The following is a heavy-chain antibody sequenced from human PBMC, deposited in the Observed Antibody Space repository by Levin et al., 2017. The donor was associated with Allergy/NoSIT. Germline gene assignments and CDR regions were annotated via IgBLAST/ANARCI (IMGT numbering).Heavy chain of an antibody. CDR1: GDSVSSNSAA. V-gene: IGHV6-1*01. D-gene: IGHD6-13*01. CDR3: ARQVPGIWQPQGYYYGMDV. Sequence: PSETLSLTCVISGDSVSSNSAAWNWIRQSPSRGLEWLGRTYYRSKWYNDYAVSVKSRITINPDTSKNQFSLQLNSVTPEDTAVYYCARQVPGIWQPQGYYYGMDVWGQGTTVTVSS. CDR2: TYYRSKWYN. J-gene: IGHJ6*02.